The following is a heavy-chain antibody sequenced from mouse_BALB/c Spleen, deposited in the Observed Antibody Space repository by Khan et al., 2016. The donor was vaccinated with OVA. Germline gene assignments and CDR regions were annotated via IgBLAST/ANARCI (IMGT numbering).Heavy chain of an antibody. D-gene: IGHD2-2*01. CDR3: TRHDGYDGEFAY. V-gene: IGHV5-6-2*01. CDR2: IKNNGGKI. Sequence: EVELVESGGGLVKLGGSLKLSCAASGFTFSSYYMSWVRQTPEKRLELVAAIKNNGGKIYYPDTVKGRFTISRDNANYTLYLQMNSLKYEDTDMYYWTRHDGYDGEFAYWGQGTLVTVSA. CDR1: GFTFSSYY. J-gene: IGHJ3*01.